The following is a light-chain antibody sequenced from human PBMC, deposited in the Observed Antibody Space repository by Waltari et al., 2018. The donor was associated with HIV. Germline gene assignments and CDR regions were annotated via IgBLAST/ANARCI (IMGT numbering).Light chain of an antibody. CDR3: LQDYSYPWT. J-gene: IGKJ1*01. CDR2: TAY. CDR1: PDIRND. Sequence: QMTQSASSLAASVGDSVTITCRASPDIRNDLGWYQQRPGQAPKLLIYTAYRLQTVVPSRFSGSGFGTDFTLTISSLQPEDFAVYYCLQDYSYPWTFGQGTKVEFK. V-gene: IGKV1-6*01.